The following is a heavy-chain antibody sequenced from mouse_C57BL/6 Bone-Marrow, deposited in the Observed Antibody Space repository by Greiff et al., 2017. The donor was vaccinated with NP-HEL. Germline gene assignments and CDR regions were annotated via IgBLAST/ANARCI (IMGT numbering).Heavy chain of an antibody. CDR3: ARSLYGSRPYWDSDV. CDR1: GYTFTSYW. Sequence: QVQLKQPGAELVRPGTSVKLSCKASGYTFTSYWMHWVKQRPGQGLEWIGVIDPSDSYTNYNQKFKGKATLTVDTSSSTAYMQLSSLTSEDSAVYYCARSLYGSRPYWDSDVWGTGTTVTVSA. V-gene: IGHV1-59*01. CDR2: IDPSDSYT. D-gene: IGHD1-1*01. J-gene: IGHJ1*03.